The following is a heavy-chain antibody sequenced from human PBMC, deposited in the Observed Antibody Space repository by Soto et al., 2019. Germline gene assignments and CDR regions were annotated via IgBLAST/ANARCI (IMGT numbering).Heavy chain of an antibody. V-gene: IGHV4-31*03. J-gene: IGHJ3*02. Sequence: QVQLQESGPGLVKPSQTLSLTCTVSGGSISSGGYYWSWIRQHPGKGLEWIGYIYYSGSTYYNPCTKSRVTISVDTSKNQFSRKLSSVTAADTAVYYCARVGGINAFDIWGQGTMVTVSS. CDR1: GGSISSGGYY. CDR3: ARVGGINAFDI. D-gene: IGHD3-10*01. CDR2: IYYSGST.